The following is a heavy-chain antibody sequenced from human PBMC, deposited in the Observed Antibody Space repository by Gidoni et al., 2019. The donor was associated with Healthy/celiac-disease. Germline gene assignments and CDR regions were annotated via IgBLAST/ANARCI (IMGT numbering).Heavy chain of an antibody. CDR3: ARHGGYSGYDSPLDY. J-gene: IGHJ4*02. Sequence: QVQLQESGPGLVKPSETLSLTCTVSGGPISSYYWSWIRQPPGKGLEWIGYIYYSGSPNDNPSLKSRGTISVDTSKNQFSLKLSSVTAADTDGYDCARHGGYSGYDSPLDYWGQGTLVTVSS. CDR2: IYYSGSP. CDR1: GGPISSYY. V-gene: IGHV4-59*08. D-gene: IGHD5-12*01.